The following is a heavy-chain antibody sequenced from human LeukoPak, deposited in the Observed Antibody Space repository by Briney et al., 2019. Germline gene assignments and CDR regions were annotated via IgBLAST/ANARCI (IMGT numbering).Heavy chain of an antibody. Sequence: SETLSLTCTVSGGFISSSSYYWGWIRQPPGKVLEWIGSIYYSGSTYYNPSLKSRVTISVDTSKNQFSLKLSSVTAADTAVYYCARRGIAAELDYWGQGTLVTVSS. CDR2: IYYSGST. D-gene: IGHD6-13*01. J-gene: IGHJ4*02. CDR3: ARRGIAAELDY. CDR1: GGFISSSSYY. V-gene: IGHV4-39*01.